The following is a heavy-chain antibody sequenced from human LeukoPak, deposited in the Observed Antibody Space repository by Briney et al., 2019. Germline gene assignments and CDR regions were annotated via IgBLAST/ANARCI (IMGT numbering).Heavy chain of an antibody. J-gene: IGHJ4*02. D-gene: IGHD3-22*01. CDR3: AREVYDSKFSLDN. CDR1: GFSFSDHG. CDR2: IWYDGSKK. Sequence: PGGSLRLSCAASGFSFSDHGMHWVRQAPGKGLEWVAVIWYDGSKKYFADSVKGRFTISRDDSKNTLYLQMNSLRAEDTAVYYCAREVYDSKFSLDNWGQGTLVTVSS. V-gene: IGHV3-33*01.